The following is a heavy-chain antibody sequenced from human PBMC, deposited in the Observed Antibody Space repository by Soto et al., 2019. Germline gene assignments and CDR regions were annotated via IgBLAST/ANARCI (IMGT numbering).Heavy chain of an antibody. Sequence: SQTLSLTCALSGDSVSSNIAAWDWIRQSPSRGLEWLGRTYYRSKWYTDYAVSVRSRITINPDTSENQFTLQLISMIPEDTAVYYCARNLGGLRDSWGQGTLVTVSS. CDR2: TYYRSKWYT. CDR1: GDSVSSNIAA. CDR3: ARNLGGLRDS. J-gene: IGHJ4*02. V-gene: IGHV6-1*01. D-gene: IGHD3-16*01.